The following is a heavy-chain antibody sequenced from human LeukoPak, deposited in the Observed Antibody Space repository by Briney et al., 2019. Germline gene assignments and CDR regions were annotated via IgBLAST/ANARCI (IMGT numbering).Heavy chain of an antibody. J-gene: IGHJ6*02. V-gene: IGHV1-18*01. D-gene: IGHD4-11*01. CDR1: GYTFTSYG. CDR2: ISAYNGNT. Sequence: GASVKVSCKASGYTFTSYGISWVRQPPGQGLEWMGWISAYNGNTNYARKLQGRVTMTTDTSTSTAYMELRSLRSDDTAVYYCAREGVTTTGDYYYYGMDVWGQGTTVTVSS. CDR3: AREGVTTTGDYYYYGMDV.